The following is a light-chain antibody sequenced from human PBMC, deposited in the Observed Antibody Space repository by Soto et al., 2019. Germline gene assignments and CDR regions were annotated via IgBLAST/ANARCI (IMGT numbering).Light chain of an antibody. CDR3: VAWDDSLRAEV. CDR1: RSNIGSSI. J-gene: IGLJ3*02. Sequence: QAVLTQPPSLSGTPGQTVTISCFGSRSNIGSSIVHWYQQLPGTAPKHLIYMNNQRPSGVPDRFSGSKSGTSASLVISGLRSEDEADYYCVAWDDSLRAEVFGGGTKLTVL. CDR2: MNN. V-gene: IGLV1-47*01.